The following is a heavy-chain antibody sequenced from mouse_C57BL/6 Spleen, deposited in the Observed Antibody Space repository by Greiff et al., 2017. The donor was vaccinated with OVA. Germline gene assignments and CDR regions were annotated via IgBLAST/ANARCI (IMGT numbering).Heavy chain of an antibody. D-gene: IGHD1-1*01. CDR1: GYSFTDYN. CDR3: AREEVYYGSRTWFAY. CDR2: INPNYGTT. Sequence: VQLQQPGPELVKPGASVKISCKASGYSFTDYNMNWVKQSNGKSLEWIGVINPNYGTTSYNQKFKGKATLTVDQSSSTAYMQLNSLTSEDSAVYYCAREEVYYGSRTWFAYWGQGTLVTVSA. V-gene: IGHV1-39*01. J-gene: IGHJ3*01.